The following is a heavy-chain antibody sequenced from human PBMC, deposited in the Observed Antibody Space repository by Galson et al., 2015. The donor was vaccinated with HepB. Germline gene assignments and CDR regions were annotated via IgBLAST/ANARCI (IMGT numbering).Heavy chain of an antibody. CDR1: EYRLTNYW. J-gene: IGHJ6*02. V-gene: IGHV5-10-1*01. CDR3: ALTTEYVNTNAGMDV. Sequence: QSGAEVKKPGESLRISCTGSEYRLTNYWISWVRQMPGKGLEWMGRIDPRDSYTNYSPSFKGHVTISADKSITTAYLQWSSLQASDTAMYYCALTTEYVNTNAGMDVWGQGTTVTVSS. CDR2: IDPRDSYT. D-gene: IGHD1-14*01.